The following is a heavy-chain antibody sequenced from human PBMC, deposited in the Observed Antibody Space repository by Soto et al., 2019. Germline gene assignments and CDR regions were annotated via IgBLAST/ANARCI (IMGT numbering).Heavy chain of an antibody. J-gene: IGHJ3*02. CDR3: ARDLTRYYGSGSYYNVPAFDI. Sequence: GGSLRLSCAASGFTFSSYGMHWVRQAPGKGLEWVAVIWYDGSNKYYADSVKGRFTISRDNSKNTLYLQMNSLRAEDTAVYYCARDLTRYYGSGSYYNVPAFDIWGQGTMVTVSS. CDR1: GFTFSSYG. D-gene: IGHD3-10*01. CDR2: IWYDGSNK. V-gene: IGHV3-33*01.